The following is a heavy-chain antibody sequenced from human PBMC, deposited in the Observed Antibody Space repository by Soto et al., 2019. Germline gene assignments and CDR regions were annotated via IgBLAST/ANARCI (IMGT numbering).Heavy chain of an antibody. V-gene: IGHV2-5*02. CDR3: AHRQSIAAAGTDEQTRFDP. J-gene: IGHJ5*02. CDR2: IYWDDDK. D-gene: IGHD6-13*01. CDR1: GFSLSTSGVG. Sequence: QITLKESGPTLVKPTQTLTLTCTFSGFSLSTSGVGVGWIRQPPGKALEWLALIYWDDDKRYSPSLKSRLTITKDTSKHQVVITMTNMDPVDTATYYCAHRQSIAAAGTDEQTRFDPWGQGTLVTVSS.